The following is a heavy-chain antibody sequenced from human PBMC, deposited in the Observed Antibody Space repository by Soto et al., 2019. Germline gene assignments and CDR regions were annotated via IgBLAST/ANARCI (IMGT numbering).Heavy chain of an antibody. V-gene: IGHV6-1*01. CDR2: TYYRSKWYN. D-gene: IGHD6-13*01. CDR3: ASSVPSAPGSSRQPSDAFDI. J-gene: IGHJ3*02. CDR1: GDSVSSNSAA. Sequence: SQTLSLTCAISGDSVSSNSAAWNWIRQSPSRGLEWLGRTYYRSKWYNDYAVSVKSRITINPDTSKNQFSLQLNSVTPEDTAVYYCASSVPSAPGSSRQPSDAFDIWGQGTMVTVSS.